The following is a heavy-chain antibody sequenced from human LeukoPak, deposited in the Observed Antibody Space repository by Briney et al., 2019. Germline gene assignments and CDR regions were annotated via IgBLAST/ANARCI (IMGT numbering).Heavy chain of an antibody. CDR1: GFIFSSYA. J-gene: IGHJ4*02. CDR2: ISGNGGST. D-gene: IGHD3-3*01. CDR3: AKDLRSNYVNYDY. Sequence: PGGSLRLSCAASGFIFSSYAMSWVRQAPGKGLEWVSAISGNGGSTYYADSVKGRFTISRNNSKNTLSLQMNSLRAEDTAVYYCAKDLRSNYVNYDYWGQGTLVTVSS. V-gene: IGHV3-23*01.